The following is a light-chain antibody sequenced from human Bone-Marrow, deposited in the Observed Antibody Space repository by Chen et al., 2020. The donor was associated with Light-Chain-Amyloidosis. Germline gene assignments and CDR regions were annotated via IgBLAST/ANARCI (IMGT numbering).Light chain of an antibody. V-gene: IGLV3-21*02. Sequence: SYVLTHPSSVSVAPGQTATIACGGNNIGSTSVHWYQQTPGQAPLLVVYDDIDRPAGIPERVSGSKSGNTATLTISRVEAGDEADYYCQVWDRSSDRPVFGGGTKLTVL. CDR3: QVWDRSSDRPV. CDR1: NIGSTS. J-gene: IGLJ3*02. CDR2: DDI.